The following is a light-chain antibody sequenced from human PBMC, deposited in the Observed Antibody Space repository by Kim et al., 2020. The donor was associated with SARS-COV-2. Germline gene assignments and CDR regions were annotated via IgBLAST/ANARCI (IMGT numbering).Light chain of an antibody. CDR2: YDS. CDR1: NIGSKS. J-gene: IGLJ2*01. V-gene: IGLV3-21*04. CDR3: QVWDSSSDHVV. Sequence: APGKTARITCGGNNIGSKSMHWYQQKPGQAPVLVIYYDSDRPSGIPERFSGSNSGNTATLTISRVEAGDEADYYCQVWDSSSDHVVFGGGTKVTVL.